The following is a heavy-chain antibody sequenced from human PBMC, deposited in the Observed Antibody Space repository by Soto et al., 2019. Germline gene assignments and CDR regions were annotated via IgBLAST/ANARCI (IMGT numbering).Heavy chain of an antibody. CDR3: ARTFIAAAGTPYYYYYYGMDV. J-gene: IGHJ6*02. V-gene: IGHV4-59*01. Sequence: SETLSLTCTVSGGSISSYYWSWIRQPPGKGLEWIGYIYYSGSTNYNPSLKSRVTISVDTSKNQFSLKLSSVTAADTAVYYCARTFIAAAGTPYYYYYYGMDVWGQWTTVTVSS. CDR1: GGSISSYY. CDR2: IYYSGST. D-gene: IGHD6-13*01.